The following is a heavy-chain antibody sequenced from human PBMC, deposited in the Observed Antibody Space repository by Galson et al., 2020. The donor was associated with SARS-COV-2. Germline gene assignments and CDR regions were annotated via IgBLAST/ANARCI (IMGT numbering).Heavy chain of an antibody. J-gene: IGHJ4*02. CDR3: ARDRGGSYYGFDY. Sequence: QAGGSLRLSCAASGFTFSSYAMHWVRQAPGKGLEWVAVISYDGSNKYYADSVKGRFTISRDNSKNTLYLQMNSLRAEDTAVYYCARDRGGSYYGFDYWGQGTLVPVSS. CDR2: ISYDGSNK. D-gene: IGHD1-26*01. CDR1: GFTFSSYA. V-gene: IGHV3-30*04.